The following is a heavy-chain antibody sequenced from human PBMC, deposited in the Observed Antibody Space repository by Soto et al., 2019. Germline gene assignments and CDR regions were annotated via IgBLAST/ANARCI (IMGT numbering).Heavy chain of an antibody. J-gene: IGHJ4*02. Sequence: PGGSLRLSCAASGFTFDDYAMHWVRQAPGKGLEWVSGISWNSGSIGYADSVKGRFTISRDNAKNSLYLQMNSLRAEDTALYYCAKELTALDYWGQGTLVTVSS. CDR3: AKELTALDY. V-gene: IGHV3-9*01. CDR2: ISWNSGSI. CDR1: GFTFDDYA.